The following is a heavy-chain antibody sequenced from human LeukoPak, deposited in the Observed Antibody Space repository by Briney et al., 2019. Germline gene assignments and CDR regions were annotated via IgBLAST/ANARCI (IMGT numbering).Heavy chain of an antibody. Sequence: PSETLSLTCTVSGGSISSYYWSWIRQPPGKGLEWIGYIYYSGSTNYNPSLKSRVTISVDTSKNQFSLKLSSVTAADTAVYYYARGPGLLWSPYYFDYWGQGTLVTVSS. D-gene: IGHD2-15*01. CDR1: GGSISSYY. J-gene: IGHJ4*02. CDR3: ARGPGLLWSPYYFDY. V-gene: IGHV4-59*01. CDR2: IYYSGST.